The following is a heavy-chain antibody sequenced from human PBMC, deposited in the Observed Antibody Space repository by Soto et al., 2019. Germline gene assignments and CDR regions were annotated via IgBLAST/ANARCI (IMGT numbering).Heavy chain of an antibody. V-gene: IGHV3-30*18. J-gene: IGHJ4*02. D-gene: IGHD2-15*01. CDR2: ISYDGSNK. CDR1: GFTFSDYY. CDR3: AKGYCSGGSCYVNPFDY. Sequence: QVQLVESGGGLVKPGGSLRLSCAASGFTFSDYYMSWIRQAPGKGLEWVAVISYDGSNKYYADSVKGRFTISRDNSKNTLYLQMNSLRAEDTAVYYCAKGYCSGGSCYVNPFDYWGQGTLVTVSS.